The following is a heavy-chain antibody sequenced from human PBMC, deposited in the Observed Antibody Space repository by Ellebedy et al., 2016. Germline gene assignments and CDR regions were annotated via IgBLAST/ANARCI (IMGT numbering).Heavy chain of an antibody. J-gene: IGHJ3*02. CDR3: WVRGVIITDPRPHDASDI. CDR1: GFTFSSYG. CDR2: ISYDGSNK. V-gene: IGHV3-30*03. Sequence: GGSLRLSCAASGFTFSSYGMHWVRQAPGKGLEWVAVISYDGSNKYYADSVKGRFTISRDNSKNTLYLQMNSLRAEDTAVYYPWVRGVIITDPRPHDASDIWGQGTMVTVSS. D-gene: IGHD3-10*01.